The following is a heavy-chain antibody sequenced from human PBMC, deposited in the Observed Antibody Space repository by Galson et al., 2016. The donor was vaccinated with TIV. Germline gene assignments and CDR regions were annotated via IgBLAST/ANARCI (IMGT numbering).Heavy chain of an antibody. CDR3: AKDGYWSFDS. D-gene: IGHD2-8*02. Sequence: SLRLSCAASGFSFSAYWMNWVRQAPGEGLELVAKIKGDGSETDHVDSVKGRFIVSRDNAKNSVFLQMNSLRAEDTAVYYCAKDGYWSFDSWGQGTLVTVSS. CDR1: GFSFSAYW. V-gene: IGHV3-7*03. CDR2: IKGDGSET. J-gene: IGHJ4*02.